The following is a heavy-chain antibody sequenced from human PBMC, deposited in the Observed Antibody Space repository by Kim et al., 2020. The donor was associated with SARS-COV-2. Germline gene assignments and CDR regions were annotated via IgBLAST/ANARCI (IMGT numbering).Heavy chain of an antibody. D-gene: IGHD3-22*01. V-gene: IGHV3-30*03. CDR3: ARDRDSTGYYLMD. J-gene: IGHJ4*02. CDR1: GFTLSNNA. Sequence: GGSLRLSCAASGFTLSNNAMHWVRQAPGEGLEWVAMISYDGNNKHYVDSLKGRFTISRDNSKNTVYLQVNSLRAEDTAVYYCARDRDSTGYYLMDWGQGT. CDR2: ISYDGNNK.